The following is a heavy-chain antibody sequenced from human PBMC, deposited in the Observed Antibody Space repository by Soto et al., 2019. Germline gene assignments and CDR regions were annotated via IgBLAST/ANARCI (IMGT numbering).Heavy chain of an antibody. D-gene: IGHD6-6*01. Sequence: EVQLVESGGGLVQPGGSLRLSCSASGFTFSSYWMHWVRQAPGKGLVWVSHINNDGSSTIYADSVRGRFTTSRDNAKNTLYLEMNGLRAEETAVYFCVRDARYYFMDVWAKGPRSPSP. CDR2: INNDGSST. V-gene: IGHV3-74*01. CDR1: GFTFSSYW. CDR3: VRDARYYFMDV. J-gene: IGHJ6*03.